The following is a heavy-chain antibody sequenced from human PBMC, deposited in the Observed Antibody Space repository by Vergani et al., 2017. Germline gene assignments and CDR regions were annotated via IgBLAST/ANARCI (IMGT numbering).Heavy chain of an antibody. CDR1: DGFIRTGRYY. CDR3: ASESRDFTNAGHFDY. CDR2: IYTSGSS. V-gene: IGHV4-61*02. D-gene: IGHD4-11*01. Sequence: QVQLQESGPGLVKASQTLSLTCSVSDGFIRTGRYYWSWVRQPAGKGLEWIGRIYTSGSSNYNPSLASRVSMSIDTSTSQFSLKLSSVTAADTAVYYCASESRDFTNAGHFDYWGQGALVTVSS. J-gene: IGHJ4*02.